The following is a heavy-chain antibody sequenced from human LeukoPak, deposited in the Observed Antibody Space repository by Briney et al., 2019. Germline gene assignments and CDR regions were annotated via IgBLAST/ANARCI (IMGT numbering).Heavy chain of an antibody. Sequence: PSETPSLTCVVSGYSITNDYYWAWIRQPPGKGLEWIGIAYHSGITFYNPSLKSRVTISIDTSKNQFSLNLNSVTAADAALYYCARFHTYYAFDIWGQGAMVTVSS. CDR2: AYHSGIT. J-gene: IGHJ3*02. CDR1: GYSITNDYY. V-gene: IGHV4-38-2*01. D-gene: IGHD2-21*01. CDR3: ARFHTYYAFDI.